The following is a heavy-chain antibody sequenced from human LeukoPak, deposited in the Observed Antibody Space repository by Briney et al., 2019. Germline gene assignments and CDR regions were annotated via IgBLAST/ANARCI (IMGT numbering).Heavy chain of an antibody. J-gene: IGHJ3*02. Sequence: GGSLTLSCAASGFTFSSYAVHWVRQVPGKGLEGVAVIWYDGSNKHYVDSVKGRFTISRDNSKNALYLQMNSLRVEDTAVYYCARVMGQWLVRSAFDIWGQGTMVTVS. D-gene: IGHD6-19*01. CDR1: GFTFSSYA. CDR3: ARVMGQWLVRSAFDI. CDR2: IWYDGSNK. V-gene: IGHV3-33*01.